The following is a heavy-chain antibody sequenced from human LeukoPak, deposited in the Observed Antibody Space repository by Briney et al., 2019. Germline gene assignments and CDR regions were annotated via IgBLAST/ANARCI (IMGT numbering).Heavy chain of an antibody. Sequence: GGSLRLSCASSGGTISSAWMSWVRQAPGKGLEWVGRIKSKTDGGTTDYAAPVKGRFTISRDDSKNTLYLQKNSLKTEDTDVYYCTAEELRSYGMDVWGQGTTVTVSS. CDR1: GGTISSAW. J-gene: IGHJ6*02. V-gene: IGHV3-15*01. CDR2: IKSKTDGGTT. D-gene: IGHD1-26*01. CDR3: TAEELRSYGMDV.